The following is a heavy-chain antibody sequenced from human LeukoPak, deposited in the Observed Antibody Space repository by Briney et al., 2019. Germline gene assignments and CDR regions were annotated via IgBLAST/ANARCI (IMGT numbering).Heavy chain of an antibody. Sequence: PSETLSLTCAVYGGSFSGYYWSWIRQPPGKGLEWIGEINHRGSTNYNPSLKSRGTISVDTSKNQFSLKLSSVTAADTAVYYCARARSGYSYGYYYYYGMDVWGQGTTVTVSS. D-gene: IGHD5-18*01. CDR2: INHRGST. J-gene: IGHJ6*02. V-gene: IGHV4-34*01. CDR1: GGSFSGYY. CDR3: ARARSGYSYGYYYYYGMDV.